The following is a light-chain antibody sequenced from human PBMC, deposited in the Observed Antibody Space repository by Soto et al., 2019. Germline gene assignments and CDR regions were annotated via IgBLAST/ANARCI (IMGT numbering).Light chain of an antibody. Sequence: EVVLTQSPGSLSLSPGQRATLSCRASQSVDSTFFAWYQKKPGQAPRILIYGASKWATGIPDRFSGSGSGTDFTLIISRLEAEDVAVYYCQQYMSSVTFGQGTKVEIK. V-gene: IGKV3-20*01. CDR1: QSVDSTF. CDR2: GAS. CDR3: QQYMSSVT. J-gene: IGKJ1*01.